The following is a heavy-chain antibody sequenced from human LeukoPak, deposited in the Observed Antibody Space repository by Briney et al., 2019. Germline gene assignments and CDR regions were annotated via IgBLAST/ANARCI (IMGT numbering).Heavy chain of an antibody. V-gene: IGHV3-7*01. CDR2: IKRDGSEK. CDR1: GFTFSDYY. Sequence: GGSLRLSCAASGFTFSDYYMSWIRQAPGKGLEWVANIKRDGSEKYYVDSVKGRFTISRDNAKNSLYLQMNSLRAEDTAVYYCAREDNGIYSAFIDYWGQGTLVTVSS. D-gene: IGHD6-13*01. CDR3: AREDNGIYSAFIDY. J-gene: IGHJ4*02.